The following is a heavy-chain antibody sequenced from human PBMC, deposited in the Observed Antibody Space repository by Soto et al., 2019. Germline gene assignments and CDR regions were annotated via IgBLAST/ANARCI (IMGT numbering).Heavy chain of an antibody. D-gene: IGHD6-19*01. CDR2: IKSKTDGGTT. CDR3: TTRAVAGTTYYYYGMDV. J-gene: IGHJ6*02. V-gene: IGHV3-15*07. CDR1: GFTFSNAW. Sequence: GGSLRLSCAASGFTFSNAWMNWVRQAPGKGLEWVGRIKSKTDGGTTDYAAPVKGRFTISRDDSKNTLYLQMNSLKTEDTAVYYCTTRAVAGTTYYYYGMDVWGQGTTVTVSS.